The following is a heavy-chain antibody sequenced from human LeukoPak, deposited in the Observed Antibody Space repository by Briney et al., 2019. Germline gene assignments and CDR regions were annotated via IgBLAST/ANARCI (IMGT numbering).Heavy chain of an antibody. Sequence: ASVKVSCKASGYTFTGYYMHWVRQAPGQGLEWMGWINPNSGGTNYAQKFQGRVTMTRDTSISTAYMGLSRLRSDDTAVYYCARGLYYGSGSYIGDAFDIWGQGTMVTVSS. CDR2: INPNSGGT. J-gene: IGHJ3*02. CDR3: ARGLYYGSGSYIGDAFDI. CDR1: GYTFTGYY. V-gene: IGHV1-2*02. D-gene: IGHD3-10*01.